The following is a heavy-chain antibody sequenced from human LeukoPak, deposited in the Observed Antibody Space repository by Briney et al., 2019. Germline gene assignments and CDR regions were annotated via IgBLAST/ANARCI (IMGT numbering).Heavy chain of an antibody. D-gene: IGHD3-22*01. CDR1: GFTFSDYY. CDR3: ARDEGTYYYDSSGYYFDY. J-gene: IGHJ4*02. Sequence: PGGSLRLSCAASGFTFSDYYMSWIRQAPGKGLEWVSYISSSGSTIYYADSVKGRFTISRDNAKNSLYLQMNSLRAEDTAVYYCARDEGTYYYDSSGYYFDYWGQGTLVTVSS. V-gene: IGHV3-11*01. CDR2: ISSSGSTI.